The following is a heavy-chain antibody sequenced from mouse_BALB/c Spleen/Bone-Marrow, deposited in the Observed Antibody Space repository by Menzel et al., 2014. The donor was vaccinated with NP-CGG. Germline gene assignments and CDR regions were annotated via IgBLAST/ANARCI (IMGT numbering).Heavy chain of an antibody. J-gene: IGHJ2*01. CDR2: IYPSDSYT. D-gene: IGHD1-1*01. CDR3: TGSYGSSYEYYFDY. CDR1: GYTFTSYW. V-gene: IGHV1-69*02. Sequence: VQLQQSGAELVRPGASVKLSCKASGYTFTSYWINWVKQRPGQGLEWIGNIYPSDSYTNYNQKFKDKATLTVDKSSSTAYMQLSSPTSEDSAVYYCTGSYGSSYEYYFDYWGQGTTLTVSS.